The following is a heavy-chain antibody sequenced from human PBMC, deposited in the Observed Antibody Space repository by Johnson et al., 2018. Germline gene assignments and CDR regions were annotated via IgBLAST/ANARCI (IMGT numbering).Heavy chain of an antibody. V-gene: IGHV3-30-3*01. CDR2: ISYEGSNK. D-gene: IGHD3-22*01. Sequence: QVQLVQSGGGVVQPGRSLRLSCAASGFTFNKYAMHWVRQAPGQGLEWVAVISYEGSNKYYVDSVKGRFTISRDNSKNTLYLQMNSLKTEYTAVYYCTTDFSDSPLDSFDIWGQGTMVTVSS. J-gene: IGHJ3*02. CDR3: TTDFSDSPLDSFDI. CDR1: GFTFNKYA.